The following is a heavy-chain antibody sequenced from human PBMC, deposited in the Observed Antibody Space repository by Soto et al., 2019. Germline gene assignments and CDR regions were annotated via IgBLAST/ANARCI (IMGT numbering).Heavy chain of an antibody. Sequence: SETLSLTCTVSGGSISSYYWSWIRQPPGKGLEWIGYIYYSGSTYYNPSLKSRVTISVDTSKNQFSLKLSSVTAADTAVYYCARDKRDTGSSGWYVPLFDPWGQGTLVTGSS. CDR3: ARDKRDTGSSGWYVPLFDP. CDR1: GGSISSYY. CDR2: IYYSGST. D-gene: IGHD6-19*01. V-gene: IGHV4-30-4*01. J-gene: IGHJ5*02.